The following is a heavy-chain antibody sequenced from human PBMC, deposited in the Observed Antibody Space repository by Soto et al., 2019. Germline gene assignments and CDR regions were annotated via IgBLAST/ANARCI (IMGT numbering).Heavy chain of an antibody. CDR1: GYTFTGYY. Sequence: ASVKVSCKASGYTFTGYYMHWVRQAPGQGLEWMGWINPNSGGTNYAQKFQGWVTMTRDTSISTAYMELSRLRSDDTAVYYCARDGKQQLVHFDDGADQDAGAFDYWGQGTLVTVSS. CDR2: INPNSGGT. CDR3: ARDGKQQLVHFDDGADQDAGAFDY. V-gene: IGHV1-2*04. J-gene: IGHJ4*02. D-gene: IGHD6-13*01.